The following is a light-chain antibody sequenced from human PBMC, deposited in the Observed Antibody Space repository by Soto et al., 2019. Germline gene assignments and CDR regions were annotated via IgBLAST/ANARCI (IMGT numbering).Light chain of an antibody. V-gene: IGKV1-39*01. CDR3: KQSYNGPFT. J-gene: IGKJ3*01. Sequence: IKLTQSPWSRSTSAGGRSNGTCRAGQSISRYLNWYQQRPGKAPKILIYSASSLQTGVKSRFSGSGSGTDFTLTINSMQPEDFATYYCKQSYNGPFTLGPGTKVDIK. CDR1: QSISRY. CDR2: SAS.